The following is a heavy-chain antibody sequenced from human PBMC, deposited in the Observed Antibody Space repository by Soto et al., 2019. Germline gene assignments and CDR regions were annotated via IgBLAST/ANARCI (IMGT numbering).Heavy chain of an antibody. CDR2: INAGNGNT. V-gene: IGHV1-3*01. CDR1: GYTFTSYA. J-gene: IGHJ4*02. Sequence: QVQLVQSGAEVKKPGASVKVSCKASGYTFTSYAMHWVRQAPGQRLEWMGWINAGNGNTKYSQKFQGRVTITRDTSATTAYRELSSLSSEDTAVYYCARGPGAPDAPGDYWGQGTLVTVSS. CDR3: ARGPGAPDAPGDY.